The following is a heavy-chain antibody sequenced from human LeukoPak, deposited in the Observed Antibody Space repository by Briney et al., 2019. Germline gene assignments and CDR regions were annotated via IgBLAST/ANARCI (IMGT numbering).Heavy chain of an antibody. Sequence: SETLSLTCAVSGFSINSDFHWGWLRQPPGKGLEWIGIMKGSGSSYHNPSLKSRVTISIDTSNNQFSLKLTSVTAADTAVYYCARVKVGICIGDVCEMGFDYWGQGTLVTVSS. V-gene: IGHV4-38-2*01. D-gene: IGHD2-8*02. CDR2: MKGSGSS. CDR1: GFSINSDFH. J-gene: IGHJ4*02. CDR3: ARVKVGICIGDVCEMGFDY.